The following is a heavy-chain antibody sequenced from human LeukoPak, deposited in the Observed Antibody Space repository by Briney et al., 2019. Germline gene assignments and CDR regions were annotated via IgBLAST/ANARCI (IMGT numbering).Heavy chain of an antibody. CDR2: IRGSGVST. V-gene: IGHV3-23*01. CDR1: GFTFSSYA. J-gene: IGHJ4*02. D-gene: IGHD4-17*01. CDR3: ARDYYGDYYFDY. Sequence: GGSLRLSCAASGFTFSSYAMGWVRQAPGKGLEWVSAIRGSGVSTHYADSVKGRFTISRDNSKNTVYLQMNSLRAEDTAVYYCARDYYGDYYFDYWGQGTQVTVSS.